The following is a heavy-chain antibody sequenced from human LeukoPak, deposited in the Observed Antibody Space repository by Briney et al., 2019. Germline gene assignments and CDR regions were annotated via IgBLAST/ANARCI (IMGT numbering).Heavy chain of an antibody. CDR2: INPNSGGT. V-gene: IGHV1-2*02. CDR1: GYTFTGYY. Sequence: SVKVSCKASGYTFTGYYMHWLRQAPGQGLEWMGWINPNSGGTNYVQKFQGRVNMTRDTSISTAYMELSRLRSDDTAVYYCARDNSSSWYSTEYYYYYMDVWGKGTTVTVSS. D-gene: IGHD6-13*01. CDR3: ARDNSSSWYSTEYYYYYMDV. J-gene: IGHJ6*03.